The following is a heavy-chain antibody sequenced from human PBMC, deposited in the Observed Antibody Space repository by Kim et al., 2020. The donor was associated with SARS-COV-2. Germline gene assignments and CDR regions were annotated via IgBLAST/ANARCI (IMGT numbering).Heavy chain of an antibody. Sequence: SGSTYYNPSLKSRVTISVDTSKNQFSLKLSSVTAADTAVYYCAALGGSGSWGQGTLVTVSS. CDR3: AALGGSGS. J-gene: IGHJ4*02. CDR2: SGST. D-gene: IGHD3-10*01. V-gene: IGHV4-39*07.